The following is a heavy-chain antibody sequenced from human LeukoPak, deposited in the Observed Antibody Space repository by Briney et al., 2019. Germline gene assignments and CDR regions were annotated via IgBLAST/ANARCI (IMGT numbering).Heavy chain of an antibody. Sequence: GGSLRLSCAASGFTFSNYWMSWVRQAPGKGLEWLANINQDESEIYYVDSVKGRFTISRDNAENSLYLQTNSLRAEDTAVYYCATIQYWKFDYWGQGTLVTVSS. CDR1: GFTFSNYW. D-gene: IGHD1-1*01. CDR3: ATIQYWKFDY. V-gene: IGHV3-7*01. J-gene: IGHJ4*02. CDR2: INQDESEI.